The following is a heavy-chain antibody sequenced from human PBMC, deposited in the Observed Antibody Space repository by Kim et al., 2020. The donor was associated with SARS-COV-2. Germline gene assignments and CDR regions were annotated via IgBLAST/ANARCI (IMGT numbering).Heavy chain of an antibody. J-gene: IGHJ4*02. Sequence: GGSLRLSCAASGFTFSSYAMHWVRQAPGKGLEWVAVISYDGSNKYYADSVKGRFTISRDNSKNTLYLQMNSLRAEDTAVYYCARVHGSSSWVLYYFDYWGQGTLVTVSS. CDR3: ARVHGSSSWVLYYFDY. CDR1: GFTFSSYA. D-gene: IGHD6-13*01. V-gene: IGHV3-30-3*01. CDR2: ISYDGSNK.